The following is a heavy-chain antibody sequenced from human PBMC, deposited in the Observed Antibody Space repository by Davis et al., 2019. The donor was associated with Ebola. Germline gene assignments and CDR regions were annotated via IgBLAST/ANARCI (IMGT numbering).Heavy chain of an antibody. J-gene: IGHJ6*02. CDR2: IKQDGSNK. D-gene: IGHD5-24*01. V-gene: IGHV3-7*01. Sequence: GESLKISCAASGFDFIRYWMSWVRQAPGKGLEWVASIKQDGSNKYYVDSVKGRFTISRDNAKKSMYLQMNSLRAEDTAVYYCARDYIEMATEISYYYGMDVWGQGTTVTVSS. CDR3: ARDYIEMATEISYYYGMDV. CDR1: GFDFIRYW.